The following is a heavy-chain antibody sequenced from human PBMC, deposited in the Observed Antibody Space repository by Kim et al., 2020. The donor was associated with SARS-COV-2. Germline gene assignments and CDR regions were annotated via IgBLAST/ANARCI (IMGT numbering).Heavy chain of an antibody. V-gene: IGHV3-48*02. CDR2: IGVSSGSR. Sequence: GGSLRLSCAASGFSFNSYSMNWLRQAPGKGLEWLSYIGVSSGSRYYADSVKGRFFISRDDAKSSLYLQMNSLRDDDPAVYYCAKAKTYYFDYWGQGILVT. J-gene: IGHJ4*02. CDR3: AKAKTYYFDY. CDR1: GFSFNSYS.